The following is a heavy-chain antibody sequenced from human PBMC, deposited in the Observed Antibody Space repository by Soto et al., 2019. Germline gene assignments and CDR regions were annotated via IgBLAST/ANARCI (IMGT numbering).Heavy chain of an antibody. D-gene: IGHD6-19*01. Sequence: ASVKVSCKASGYTFTSYGISWVRQAPGQGLEWMGWISAYNGNTNYAQKHQGRVAMTTDTSTSTAYMELRSLRSDDTAVYYCARTRSYSSGWYDAFDIWGQGTMVTVS. CDR3: ARTRSYSSGWYDAFDI. J-gene: IGHJ3*02. CDR2: ISAYNGNT. CDR1: GYTFTSYG. V-gene: IGHV1-18*01.